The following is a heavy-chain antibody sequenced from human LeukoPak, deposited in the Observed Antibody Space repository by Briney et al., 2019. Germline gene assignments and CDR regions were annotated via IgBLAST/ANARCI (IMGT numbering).Heavy chain of an antibody. Sequence: PGGSLRLPCAASGFTFSSYWMSWVRQAPGKGLEWVATIKQDGSEKDFVDSVKGRFTISRDNAKNSLYLQMNSLRAEDTALYYCARVGYYYHYWGQGTWPPSPQ. D-gene: IGHD3-22*01. CDR2: IKQDGSEK. CDR1: GFTFSSYW. CDR3: ARVGYYYHY. J-gene: IGHJ4*02. V-gene: IGHV3-7*01.